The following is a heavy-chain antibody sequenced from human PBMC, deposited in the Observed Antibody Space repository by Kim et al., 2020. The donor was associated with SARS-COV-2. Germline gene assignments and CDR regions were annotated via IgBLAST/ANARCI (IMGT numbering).Heavy chain of an antibody. V-gene: IGHV1-69*01. CDR3: ARDRRGGDWFDP. D-gene: IGHD3-16*01. J-gene: IGHJ5*02. Sequence: NYAQKFQGRVTITADESTSTAYMELSSLRSEDTAVYYCARDRRGGDWFDPWGQGTLVTVSS.